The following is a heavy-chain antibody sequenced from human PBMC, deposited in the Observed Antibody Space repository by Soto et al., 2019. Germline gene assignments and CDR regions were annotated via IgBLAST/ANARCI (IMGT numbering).Heavy chain of an antibody. CDR2: IYHSGST. Sequence: QVQLQESGPGLVKPSGTLSLTCAVSGGSISSSNWWSWVRQPPGKGLEWIGEIYHSGSTNYNPSLKSRATXSXDXAKTQFSLKLSSVTAADTAVYYCASVRGGYYYAMDVWGQGTTVTVSS. CDR1: GGSISSSNW. J-gene: IGHJ6*02. CDR3: ASVRGGYYYAMDV. V-gene: IGHV4-4*02. D-gene: IGHD3-10*02.